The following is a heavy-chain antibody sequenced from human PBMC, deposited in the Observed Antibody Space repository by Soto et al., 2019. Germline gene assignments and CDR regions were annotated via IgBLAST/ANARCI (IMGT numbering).Heavy chain of an antibody. CDR3: ARGVSFTIFGVVLYYFDY. CDR1: GGTFSSYA. D-gene: IGHD3-3*01. CDR2: IIPIFGTA. V-gene: IGHV1-69*13. J-gene: IGHJ4*02. Sequence: SVKVSCKASGGTFSSYAISWVRQAPGQGLEWMGGIIPIFGTANYAQKFQGRVTITADESTSTAYMELSSLRSEDTAVYYCARGVSFTIFGVVLYYFDYWGQGTLVTVSS.